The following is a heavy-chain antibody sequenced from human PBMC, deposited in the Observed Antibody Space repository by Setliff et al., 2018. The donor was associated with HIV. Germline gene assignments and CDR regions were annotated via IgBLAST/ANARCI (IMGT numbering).Heavy chain of an antibody. J-gene: IGHJ6*03. V-gene: IGHV5-10-1*01. Sequence: GESLKISCKGSGYSFTSYWISWVRQMPGKGLEWMGRIDPSDSYTNYSPSFHGHVTISADKSISTAYLQWSSLKASDTAMYYCATTRGYCSGGSCYSPPYMDVWGKGTKVTVSS. CDR3: ATTRGYCSGGSCYSPPYMDV. CDR1: GYSFTSYW. CDR2: IDPSDSYT. D-gene: IGHD2-15*01.